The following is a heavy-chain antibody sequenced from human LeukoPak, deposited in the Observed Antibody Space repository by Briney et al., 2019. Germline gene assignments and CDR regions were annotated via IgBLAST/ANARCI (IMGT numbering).Heavy chain of an antibody. CDR3: ARGFGRWSSGSPRFDP. V-gene: IGHV4-34*01. CDR1: GGSFSAYY. D-gene: IGHD3-10*01. J-gene: IGHJ5*02. Sequence: SSETLSLTCVVYGGSFSAYYWSWIRQPPGKGLEWIGEINQSGSTNYNPSLKSRVTISVDTSKNQFSLKLSSVTAADTAVYYCARGFGRWSSGSPRFDPWGQGTLVTASS. CDR2: INQSGST.